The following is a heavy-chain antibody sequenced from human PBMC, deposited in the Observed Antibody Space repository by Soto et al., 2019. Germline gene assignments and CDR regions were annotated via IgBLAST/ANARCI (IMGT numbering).Heavy chain of an antibody. V-gene: IGHV4-34*01. CDR1: SGSFSGYY. CDR2: ITHRGST. Sequence: SETLSLTCAVYSGSFSGYYWSWIRQSPGKGLEWIGEITHRGSTNYNPSLKSRVTMSADTSKNHFSLNLSSVTAADTAVYYCARDFPPKSGAPGRGDYWGQGTLVTVSS. J-gene: IGHJ4*02. CDR3: ARDFPPKSGAPGRGDY. D-gene: IGHD1-26*01.